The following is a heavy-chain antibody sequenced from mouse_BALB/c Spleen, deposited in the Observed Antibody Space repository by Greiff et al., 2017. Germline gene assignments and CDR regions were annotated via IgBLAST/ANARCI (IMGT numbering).Heavy chain of an antibody. Sequence: EVHLVESGGGLVQPGGSMKLSCVASGFTFSNYWMTWVRQSPEKGLEWVAEIRLKSNNYATHYAESVKGRFTISRDDSKSSVYLQMNNLRAEDTGIYYCTVGYDYDGFAYWGQGTLVTVSA. CDR1: GFTFSNYW. CDR3: TVGYDYDGFAY. J-gene: IGHJ3*01. V-gene: IGHV6-6*02. CDR2: IRLKSNNYAT. D-gene: IGHD2-4*01.